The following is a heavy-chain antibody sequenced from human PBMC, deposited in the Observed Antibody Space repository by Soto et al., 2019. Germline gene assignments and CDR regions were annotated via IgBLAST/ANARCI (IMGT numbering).Heavy chain of an antibody. CDR2: IYWDDDK. CDR3: AHRRPYSNSPEYFFDY. V-gene: IGHV2-5*02. CDR1: GFSLSTSGVG. J-gene: IGHJ4*02. D-gene: IGHD6-6*01. Sequence: QITLKESGPTLVKPTQTLTLTCTFSGFSLSTSGVGVGWIRQPPVKALEWLALIYWDDDKRYSPSLKSRLTISKDTSKNQVVLTMTNMDPLDTATYYCAHRRPYSNSPEYFFDYWGQGTLVTVSS.